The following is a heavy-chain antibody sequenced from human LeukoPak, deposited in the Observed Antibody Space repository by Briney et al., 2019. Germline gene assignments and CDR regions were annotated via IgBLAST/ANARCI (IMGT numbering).Heavy chain of an antibody. Sequence: ASVKVSCTASGYTFSDYYIHWVRQAPGLGLEWMGWVNPNSGGTEYAQRFQGRVTMIRDTSITTGHMELSRLKSDDTAMYFCARVQPYGDSFDYWGQGTLVTVSS. CDR1: GYTFSDYY. CDR3: ARVQPYGDSFDY. CDR2: VNPNSGGT. J-gene: IGHJ4*02. V-gene: IGHV1-2*02. D-gene: IGHD2-21*02.